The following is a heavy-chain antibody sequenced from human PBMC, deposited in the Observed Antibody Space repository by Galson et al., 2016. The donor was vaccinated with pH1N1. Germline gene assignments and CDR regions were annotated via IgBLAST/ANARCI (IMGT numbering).Heavy chain of an antibody. CDR2: IKEDGSET. CDR1: GFTFXNYW. CDR3: ARAIGSRSAY. Sequence: SLRLSCAASGFTFXNYWMHWVRQVPGKGLEWVANIKEDGSETYYVDSVRGRFTISRDNAKNTLYLQMHSLRDEDTALYYCARAIGSRSAYWGQGTLVTVSS. V-gene: IGHV3-7*01. D-gene: IGHD3-16*02. J-gene: IGHJ4*02.